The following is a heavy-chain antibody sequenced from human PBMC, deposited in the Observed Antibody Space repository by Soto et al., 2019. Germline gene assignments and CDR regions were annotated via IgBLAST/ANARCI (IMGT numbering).Heavy chain of an antibody. V-gene: IGHV4-59*01. CDR2: IYYSGST. CDR1: GGSISSDY. J-gene: IGHJ5*02. CDR3: ARVVVGVFDP. D-gene: IGHD1-26*01. Sequence: SETLSLTCTVSGGSISSDYWSWIRQPPGKGLEWIGYIYYSGSTNYNPSLKSRVTISVDTSKNQFSLKLSSVTAADTAVYYCARVVVGVFDPWGQVTLVIVSS.